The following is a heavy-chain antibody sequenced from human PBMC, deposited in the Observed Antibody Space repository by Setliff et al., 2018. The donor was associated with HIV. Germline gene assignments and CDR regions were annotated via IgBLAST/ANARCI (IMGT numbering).Heavy chain of an antibody. V-gene: IGHV4-34*01. CDR1: GGSFSGYY. D-gene: IGHD4-17*01. CDR2: INHGGTT. J-gene: IGHJ4*02. CDR3: ARHSTLYGGNFDY. Sequence: ETLSLTCAVYGGSFSGYYWSWIRQPPGKGLEWIGEINHGGTTYYNPSLKSRVTISVDTSRNQFSLKLSSVTAADTAVFFCARHSTLYGGNFDYRGQGTLVTVSS.